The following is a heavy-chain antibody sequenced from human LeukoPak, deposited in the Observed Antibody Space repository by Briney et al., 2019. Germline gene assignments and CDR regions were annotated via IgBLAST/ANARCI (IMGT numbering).Heavy chain of an antibody. V-gene: IGHV1-2*02. CDR1: GYTFTGYY. CDR2: INPNSGGT. Sequence: GASVKVSCKASGYTFTGYYIHWVRQAPGQGLEWMGWINPNSGGTNYAQKFQGRVTMTRDTSIGTAYMELSRLRSDDTAAYYCARDQVWFDPWGQGTLVTVSS. J-gene: IGHJ5*02. CDR3: ARDQVWFDP.